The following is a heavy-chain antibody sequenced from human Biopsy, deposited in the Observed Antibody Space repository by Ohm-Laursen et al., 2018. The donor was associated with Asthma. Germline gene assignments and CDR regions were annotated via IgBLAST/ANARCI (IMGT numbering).Heavy chain of an antibody. CDR1: GGTFSNFA. V-gene: IGHV1-69*01. CDR2: IMTVFGTT. Sequence: SSVKVSCKAPGGTFSNFAISWVRQAPGQGLEWLGGIMTVFGTTNYAQKFQGRVTITADESTSTAYMEVTSLRSEDTAIYYCARCQVGYSSGWSLLLKKIYYSGTDVWGQGTAVTVSS. D-gene: IGHD6-19*01. CDR3: ARCQVGYSSGWSLLLKKIYYSGTDV. J-gene: IGHJ6*02.